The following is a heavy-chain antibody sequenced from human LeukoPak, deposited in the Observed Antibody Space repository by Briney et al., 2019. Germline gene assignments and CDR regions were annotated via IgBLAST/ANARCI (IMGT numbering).Heavy chain of an antibody. Sequence: GGSLRLSCAASGFMFSSYGMHWVRQAPGKGLEWVAVIWNDGSNKYYADSVKGRFTISRDYSKNTLYLQMNSLRAEDTVVYHCARDFRHIVGATDYMDVWGKGTTVTVSS. J-gene: IGHJ6*03. CDR1: GFMFSSYG. D-gene: IGHD2-21*01. CDR3: ARDFRHIVGATDYMDV. CDR2: IWNDGSNK. V-gene: IGHV3-33*01.